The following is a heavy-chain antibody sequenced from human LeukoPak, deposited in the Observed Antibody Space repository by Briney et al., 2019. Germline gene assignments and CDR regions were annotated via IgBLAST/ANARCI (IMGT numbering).Heavy chain of an antibody. CDR2: INHSGST. J-gene: IGHJ3*01. CDR1: GGSFSGYY. V-gene: IGHV4-34*01. CDR3: ARGPARIAAAAY. Sequence: SETLSLTRAVYGGSFSGYYWSWIRQPPGKGLEWIGEINHSGSTNYNPSLKSRVTISVDTSKNQFSLKLSSVTAADTAVYYCARGPARIAAAAYWGQGTMVTVSS. D-gene: IGHD6-13*01.